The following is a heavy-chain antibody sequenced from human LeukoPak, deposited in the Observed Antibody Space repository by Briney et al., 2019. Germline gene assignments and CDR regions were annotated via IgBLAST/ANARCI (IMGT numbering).Heavy chain of an antibody. CDR3: GRVGATAMDPTPYYFDY. J-gene: IGHJ4*02. D-gene: IGHD5-18*01. CDR1: GGSISRYY. V-gene: IGHV4-59*01. Sequence: SETLSLTCTVSGGSISRYYWSWIRQPPGKGLEWIGYIYYIGSTNYNPCLKSRVTISVDTSKTQFSLQMSSVTAAATAVYYCGRVGATAMDPTPYYFDYWGKGTLVTVSS. CDR2: IYYIGST.